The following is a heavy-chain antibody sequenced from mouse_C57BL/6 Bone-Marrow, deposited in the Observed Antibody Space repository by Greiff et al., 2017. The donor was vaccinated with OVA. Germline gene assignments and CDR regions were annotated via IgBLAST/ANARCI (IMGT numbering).Heavy chain of an antibody. J-gene: IGHJ4*01. V-gene: IGHV1-82*01. CDR2: IYPGDGDT. CDR3: ARWGDDGYYADAMDY. D-gene: IGHD2-3*01. Sequence: QVQLQQSGPELVKPGASVKISCKASGYAFSSSWMNWVKQRPGKGLEWIGRIYPGDGDTNYNGKFKGKATLTADKSSSTAYMQLSSLTSEDSAVYFCARWGDDGYYADAMDYWGQGTSVTVSS. CDR1: GYAFSSSW.